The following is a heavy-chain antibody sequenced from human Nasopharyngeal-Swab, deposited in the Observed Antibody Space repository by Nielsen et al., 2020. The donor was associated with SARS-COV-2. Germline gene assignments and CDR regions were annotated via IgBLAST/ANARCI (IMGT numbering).Heavy chain of an antibody. V-gene: IGHV6-1*01. CDR1: GDSVTSNSAA. Sequence: SETLSLTCAISGDSVTSNSAAWHCTRQSASRGLEWLGRTYYRSTWINDYAKSVKSRIIINTDTSKNQFSLQLNSVTPEDTAVYYCARGAQRSDWVWSQGTLVTVSS. CDR2: TYYRSTWIN. D-gene: IGHD2-21*02. J-gene: IGHJ4*02. CDR3: ARGAQRSDWV.